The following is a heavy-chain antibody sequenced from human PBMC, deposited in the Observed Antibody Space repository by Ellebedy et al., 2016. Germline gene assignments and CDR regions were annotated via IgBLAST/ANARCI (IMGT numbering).Heavy chain of an antibody. CDR3: ARLYPRDYYDSSGHYFDY. V-gene: IGHV4-59*01. CDR1: GGSISSYF. D-gene: IGHD3-22*01. Sequence: SETLSLTCTVSGGSISSYFWSWIRQPPGKGLEWIGYIYYSGDTNYNPSLKGRVTISVDTSKNQLSLKLSSVTAADTAVYYCARLYPRDYYDSSGHYFDYWGQGTLVTVSS. J-gene: IGHJ4*02. CDR2: IYYSGDT.